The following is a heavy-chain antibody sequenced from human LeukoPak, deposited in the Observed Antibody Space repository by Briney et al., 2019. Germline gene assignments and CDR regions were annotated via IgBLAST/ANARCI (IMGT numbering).Heavy chain of an antibody. D-gene: IGHD2-2*02. CDR1: GGSISSGDYY. Sequence: SETLSLTCTVSGGSISSGDYYWSWIRQPPGKGLEWIGYIYYSGSTYYNPSLKSRVTISVDTSKNQFSLKLSSVTAADTAVYYCASAPVVPAAIQPYSNYPNDAFDIWGQGTMITVSS. J-gene: IGHJ3*02. CDR3: ASAPVVPAAIQPYSNYPNDAFDI. CDR2: IYYSGST. V-gene: IGHV4-30-4*08.